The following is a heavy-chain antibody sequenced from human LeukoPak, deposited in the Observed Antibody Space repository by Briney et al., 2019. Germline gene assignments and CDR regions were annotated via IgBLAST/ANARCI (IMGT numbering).Heavy chain of an antibody. V-gene: IGHV4-61*01. Sequence: SETLSLTCIVSGGSVSSGSSYWSWIRQPPGKGLECIGYIYYTGSTNYNPSLKSRVTISVDTSKNQFSLKLSSVTAADTAVYYCARPLRLGELYAFDIWGQGTMVTVSS. CDR3: ARPLRLGELYAFDI. CDR1: GGSVSSGSSY. D-gene: IGHD3-16*01. CDR2: IYYTGST. J-gene: IGHJ3*02.